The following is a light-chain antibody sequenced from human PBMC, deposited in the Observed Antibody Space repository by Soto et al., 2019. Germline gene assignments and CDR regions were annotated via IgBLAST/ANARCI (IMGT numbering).Light chain of an antibody. J-gene: IGKJ1*01. CDR3: QHYTSYSKA. CDR2: KAS. Sequence: DIEMTQSPSTLSGSVGDRVTITCRASQTSSSWLAWYQQKPGKAPKLLIYKASTLKSGGPSRFSGSGSGTEFTLTISSLQPDDFVTDYCQHYTSYSKAFGQGTKV. CDR1: QTSSSW. V-gene: IGKV1-5*03.